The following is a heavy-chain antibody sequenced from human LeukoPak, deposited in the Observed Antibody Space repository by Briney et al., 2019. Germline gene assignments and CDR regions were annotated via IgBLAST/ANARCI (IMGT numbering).Heavy chain of an antibody. J-gene: IGHJ3*02. CDR2: INPNSGGT. Sequence: GSVKVSCKASGYTFTAYYMHWVRQAPGQGLEWMGWINPNSGGTNYAQKFQGRVTMTRDTSISTAYMELSGLRSDDTAVYYCARSYGATGAFDIWGQGTMVTVSS. V-gene: IGHV1-2*02. CDR1: GYTFTAYY. D-gene: IGHD4/OR15-4a*01. CDR3: ARSYGATGAFDI.